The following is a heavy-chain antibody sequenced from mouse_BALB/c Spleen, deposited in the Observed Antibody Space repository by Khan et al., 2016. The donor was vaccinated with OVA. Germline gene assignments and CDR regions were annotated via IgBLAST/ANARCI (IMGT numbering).Heavy chain of an antibody. D-gene: IGHD1-1*01. V-gene: IGHV1-7*01. CDR3: VMHGSRSAWFTY. CDR2: INPSTDYT. CDR1: GYTFTSYW. J-gene: IGHJ3*01. Sequence: VQLQESGAELAKPGASVKMSCKASGYTFTSYWMHWVKQRPGQGLEWIGYINPSTDYTEYNQKFKDKATLTVDKSSSTAYMQLTSLTSEDSAVYYCVMHGSRSAWFTYWGQGTLVTVSA.